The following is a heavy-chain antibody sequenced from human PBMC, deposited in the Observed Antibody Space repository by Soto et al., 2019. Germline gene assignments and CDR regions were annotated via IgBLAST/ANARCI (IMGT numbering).Heavy chain of an antibody. V-gene: IGHV1-18*01. D-gene: IGHD3-3*01. Sequence: QVQLVQSGAEVKKPGASVNVSCKASGYTFTYYGISWVRQAPGQGLEWMGWISPDNGDTKYAQHLRGRVTMTTDTSTNTAQMELKGLRFDRTAVYYCARDRIITIFGVVPPIGYWGQGTLITVSS. J-gene: IGHJ4*02. CDR1: GYTFTYYG. CDR3: ARDRIITIFGVVPPIGY. CDR2: ISPDNGDT.